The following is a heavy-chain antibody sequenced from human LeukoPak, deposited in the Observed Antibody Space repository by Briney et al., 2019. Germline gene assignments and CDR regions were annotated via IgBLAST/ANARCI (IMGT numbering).Heavy chain of an antibody. D-gene: IGHD3-3*01. Sequence: SETLSLTCTVSGYSISSGYYWGWIRQPPGQGLEWIGSIYHSGSTYYNPSLKSRVTISVDTSKNQFSLKLSSVTAADTAVYYCARGPKYYDFWSGYEGGNWFDPWAREPWSPSPQ. J-gene: IGHJ5*02. CDR1: GYSISSGYY. CDR3: ARGPKYYDFWSGYEGGNWFDP. V-gene: IGHV4-38-2*02. CDR2: IYHSGST.